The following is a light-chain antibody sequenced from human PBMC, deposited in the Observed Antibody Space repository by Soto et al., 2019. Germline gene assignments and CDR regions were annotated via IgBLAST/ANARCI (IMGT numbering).Light chain of an antibody. V-gene: IGKV4-1*01. CDR1: QSILYSSNNKNY. J-gene: IGKJ2*01. CDR3: QQYYNTPYT. CDR2: WAS. Sequence: DIVMTQSPDSLAVSLGERATINCKSSQSILYSSNNKNYLSWYQHKPGQPPKLLMYWASTRESGVPDRFTGGGSGTDFTLTISSLQADDVAVYYCQQYYNTPYTFGQGTKLEIK.